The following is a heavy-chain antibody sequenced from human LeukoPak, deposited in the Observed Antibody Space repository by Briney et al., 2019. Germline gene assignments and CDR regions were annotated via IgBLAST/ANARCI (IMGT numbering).Heavy chain of an antibody. V-gene: IGHV4-34*01. J-gene: IGHJ4*02. CDR3: ARVRYIVVVPAAIRGPPDY. D-gene: IGHD2-2*02. CDR2: INHIGST. Sequence: SETLSLTCAVYGGSFSGYYWSWLRQPPGKGLEWIGEINHIGSTDYNPSLKSRVTISVDTSKNQFSLKLSSVTAADTAVYYCARVRYIVVVPAAIRGPPDYWGQGTLVTVSS. CDR1: GGSFSGYY.